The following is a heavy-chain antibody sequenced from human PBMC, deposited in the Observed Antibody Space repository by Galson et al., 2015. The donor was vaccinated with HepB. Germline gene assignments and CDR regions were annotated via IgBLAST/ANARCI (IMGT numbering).Heavy chain of an antibody. Sequence: SLRLSCAASGFTVSSNYMSWVRQAPGKGLEWVSVFYSGGSTYYADSVKGRFTISRDNSKNTLYLQMNSLRAEDPAVYYCAKVNDFWSGYYDYWGQGTLVTVSS. CDR2: FYSGGST. D-gene: IGHD3-3*01. V-gene: IGHV3-66*01. J-gene: IGHJ4*02. CDR1: GFTVSSNY. CDR3: AKVNDFWSGYYDY.